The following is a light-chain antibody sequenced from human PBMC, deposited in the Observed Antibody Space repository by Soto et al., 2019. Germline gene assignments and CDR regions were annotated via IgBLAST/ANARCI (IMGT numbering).Light chain of an antibody. J-gene: IGKJ1*01. V-gene: IGKV3-15*01. CDR1: QSVGNH. CDR3: QHYINWPRT. CDR2: GAS. Sequence: EVVMTQSPASLSVSPGEGATLSCRASQSVGNHLAWYQQRPGQAPRVLIYGASTRATGIPARFSGSGSGTQFTLTISSLQSEDFVLYYCQHYINWPRTFGQGTKVEIK.